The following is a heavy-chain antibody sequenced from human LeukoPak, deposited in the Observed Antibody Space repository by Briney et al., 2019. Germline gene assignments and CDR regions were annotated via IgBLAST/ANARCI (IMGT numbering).Heavy chain of an antibody. J-gene: IGHJ3*02. CDR3: AKSRGGSYWDAFDI. Sequence: PGGSLRLSCAASGFTFSSYAMSWVRQAPGKGLEWVSTISGSGGSTYYADSVKGRFTISRDNSKNTLYVQMNSLRAEDTAVYYYAKSRGGSYWDAFDIWGQGTMVTVSS. V-gene: IGHV3-23*01. D-gene: IGHD1-26*01. CDR1: GFTFSSYA. CDR2: ISGSGGST.